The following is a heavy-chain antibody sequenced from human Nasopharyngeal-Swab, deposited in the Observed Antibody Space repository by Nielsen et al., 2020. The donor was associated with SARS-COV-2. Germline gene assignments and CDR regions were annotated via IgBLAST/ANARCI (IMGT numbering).Heavy chain of an antibody. V-gene: IGHV3-23*01. D-gene: IGHD3-10*01. J-gene: IGHJ6*02. Sequence: GESLKISCAASGFTFSSYAMSWVRQAPGKGLEWVSAISGSGGSTYCADSVKGRFTISRDNSKNTLYLQMNSLRAEDTAVYYCATHGSGRIGGMDVWGQGTTVTVSS. CDR3: ATHGSGRIGGMDV. CDR2: ISGSGGST. CDR1: GFTFSSYA.